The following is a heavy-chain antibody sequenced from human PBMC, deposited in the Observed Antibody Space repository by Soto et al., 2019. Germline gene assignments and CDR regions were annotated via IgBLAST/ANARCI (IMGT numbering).Heavy chain of an antibody. CDR2: IFDSGNA. CDR3: ARHRRTTVAKFYFDN. CDR1: GGSINSYC. Sequence: SETLSLTCTVSGGSINSYCWSWIRQPPGKGLEWIAYIFDSGNANYNPSLKSRVTISVDTSKNQFSLKLTSVTAADTAVYYCARHRRTTVAKFYFDNWGQEALVTVSS. J-gene: IGHJ4*02. D-gene: IGHD4-4*01. V-gene: IGHV4-59*08.